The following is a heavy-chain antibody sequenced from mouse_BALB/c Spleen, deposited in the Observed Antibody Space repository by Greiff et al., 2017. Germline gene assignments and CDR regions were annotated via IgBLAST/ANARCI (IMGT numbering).Heavy chain of an antibody. Sequence: QVHVKQSGAELAKPGASVKMSCKASGYTFTSYWMHWVKQRPGQGLEWIGYINPSTGYTEYNQKFKDKATLTADKSSSTAYMQLSSLTSEDSAVYYCARSNYYAMDYWGQGTSVTVSS. CDR2: INPSTGYT. CDR3: ARSNYYAMDY. CDR1: GYTFTSYW. J-gene: IGHJ4*01. V-gene: IGHV1-7*01.